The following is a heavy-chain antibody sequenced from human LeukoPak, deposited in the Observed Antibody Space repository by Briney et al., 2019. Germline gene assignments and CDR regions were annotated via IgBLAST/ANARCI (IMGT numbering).Heavy chain of an antibody. CDR3: ARFFWVTGTTTFDY. J-gene: IGHJ4*02. V-gene: IGHV5-51*01. CDR2: IYPGDSDT. Sequence: GESLKISCKGSGYRFTSYWNGWVRPMPGKGLGWMGIIYPGDSDTRYSPSFQGQVTISADKSISTAYLQWSSLKASDTAMYYCARFFWVTGTTTFDYWGQGTLVTVSS. D-gene: IGHD1-7*01. CDR1: GYRFTSYW.